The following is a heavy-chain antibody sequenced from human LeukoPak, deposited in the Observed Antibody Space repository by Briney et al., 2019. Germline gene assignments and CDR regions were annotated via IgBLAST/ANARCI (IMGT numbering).Heavy chain of an antibody. J-gene: IGHJ5*02. V-gene: IGHV5-51*01. CDR2: IYPGDSDT. CDR1: GYSFTSYW. Sequence: ESLKISCKGSGYSFTSYWIGWVRQMPGKGLEWMGIIYPGDSDTRYSPSFQGQVTISADKSISTAYLQWSSLKASDTAMYYCARGYGVTMVRGVFEDWFDPWGQGTLVTVSS. CDR3: ARGYGVTMVRGVFEDWFDP. D-gene: IGHD3-10*01.